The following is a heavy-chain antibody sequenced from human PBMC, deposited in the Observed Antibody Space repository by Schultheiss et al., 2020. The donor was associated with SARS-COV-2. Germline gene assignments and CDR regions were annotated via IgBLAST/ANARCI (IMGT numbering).Heavy chain of an antibody. CDR1: GGSISSGGYY. CDR2: IYYSGST. V-gene: IGHV4-61*08. J-gene: IGHJ5*02. Sequence: SETLSLTCTVSGGSISSGGYYWSWIRQPPGKGLEWIGYIYYSGSTNYNPSLKSRVTISVDTSKNQFSLKLNSVTAADTAVYYCARDLPSRGRFDPWGQGTLVTVSS. D-gene: IGHD3-10*01. CDR3: ARDLPSRGRFDP.